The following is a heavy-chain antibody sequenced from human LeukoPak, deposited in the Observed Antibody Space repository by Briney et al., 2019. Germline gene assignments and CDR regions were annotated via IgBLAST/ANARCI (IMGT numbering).Heavy chain of an antibody. V-gene: IGHV4-38-2*01. CDR1: GYSISSGYY. CDR3: ARGRKDYGDYYFDS. Sequence: SETLSLTCAVSGYSISSGYYWGWIRQPPGKGLEWIGSIYHSGSTYYNPSLKSRVTISVDTSKNQFSLKLSSVTAADTAVYYCARGRKDYGDYYFDSWGQGTLVTVSS. D-gene: IGHD4-17*01. CDR2: IYHSGST. J-gene: IGHJ4*02.